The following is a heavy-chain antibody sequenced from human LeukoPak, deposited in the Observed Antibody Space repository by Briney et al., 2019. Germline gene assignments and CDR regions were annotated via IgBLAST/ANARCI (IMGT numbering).Heavy chain of an antibody. CDR3: ARDSRDGYYYMDV. J-gene: IGHJ6*03. CDR2: INPNSGGT. Sequence: ASVKVSCKASGYTFTGYYMHWVRQAPGQGLEWMGWINPNSGGTNYAQKFQGRVTMTRDMSTSTVYMELSSLRSEDTAVYYCARDSRDGYYYMDVWGKGTTVTVSS. V-gene: IGHV1-2*02. CDR1: GYTFTGYY.